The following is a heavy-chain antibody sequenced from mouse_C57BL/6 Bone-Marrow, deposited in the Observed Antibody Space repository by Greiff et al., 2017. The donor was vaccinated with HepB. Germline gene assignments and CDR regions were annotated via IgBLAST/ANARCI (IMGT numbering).Heavy chain of an antibody. Sequence: VQLQQSGAELARPGASVKLSCTASGYTFTSYGICWVKQRTGQGLEWIGEIYPRSGNTYYHEKFKGKATLTADKSSSTAYMELRSLTSEDSAVYFCAREGYYSNYENYAMDYWGQGTSVTVSS. V-gene: IGHV1-81*01. J-gene: IGHJ4*01. D-gene: IGHD2-5*01. CDR2: IYPRSGNT. CDR3: AREGYYSNYENYAMDY. CDR1: GYTFTSYG.